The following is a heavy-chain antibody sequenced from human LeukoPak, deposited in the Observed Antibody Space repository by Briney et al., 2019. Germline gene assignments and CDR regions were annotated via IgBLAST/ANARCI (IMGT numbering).Heavy chain of an antibody. V-gene: IGHV1-2*02. CDR1: GYTFTTYS. CDR3: ATTAGSMVGYGGDV. J-gene: IGHJ6*02. D-gene: IGHD2/OR15-2a*01. CDR2: ISTNSGST. Sequence: ASVKVSCKASGYTFTTYSMHWVRQAPGQGLEWMGWISTNSGSTNYAQKFQGRVTMTRDTSTSTAYLELSSLTADDTAVCYCATTAGSMVGYGGDVWGQGTTVTVSS.